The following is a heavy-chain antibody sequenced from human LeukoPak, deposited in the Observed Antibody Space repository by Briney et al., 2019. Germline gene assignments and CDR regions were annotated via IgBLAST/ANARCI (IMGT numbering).Heavy chain of an antibody. CDR3: AKDRSRGTRHAFDI. CDR1: GFTFSSYW. D-gene: IGHD1-26*01. Sequence: GGSLRLSCAASGFTFSSYWMSWVRQAPGKGLEWVANIKQDGSEKYYVDSVKGRFTISRDNAKNSLYLQMNSLRAEDTALYYCAKDRSRGTRHAFDIWGQGTMVTVSS. CDR2: IKQDGSEK. V-gene: IGHV3-7*03. J-gene: IGHJ3*02.